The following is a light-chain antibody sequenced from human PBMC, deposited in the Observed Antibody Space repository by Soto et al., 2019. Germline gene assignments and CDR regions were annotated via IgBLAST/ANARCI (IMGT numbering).Light chain of an antibody. CDR2: EAS. CDR1: QAISRY. CDR3: QQYDSLPWT. Sequence: DIQMTQSPSSLSASVGDRVTITCQAGQAISRYLNWYQLKPGKAPKLMIYEASNLETGVPSRFSGSGSGRDYTFTISSLQPEDIATYYCQQYDSLPWTFGPGTKVDVK. J-gene: IGKJ3*01. V-gene: IGKV1-33*01.